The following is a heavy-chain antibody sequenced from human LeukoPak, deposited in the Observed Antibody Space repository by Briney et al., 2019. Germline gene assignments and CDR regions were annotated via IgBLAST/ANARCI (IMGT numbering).Heavy chain of an antibody. Sequence: PGGSQRLSCAPSGFTFSSYAMSWVRQAPGEGLEWVSVLSGSGGSTYYADSVKGRFTISRDNTKNTLYLQMNSLRAEDTAVYYCAKVAGPWELLGAFDYWGQGTLVTVSS. CDR3: AKVAGPWELLGAFDY. D-gene: IGHD1-26*01. V-gene: IGHV3-23*01. CDR2: LSGSGGST. J-gene: IGHJ4*02. CDR1: GFTFSSYA.